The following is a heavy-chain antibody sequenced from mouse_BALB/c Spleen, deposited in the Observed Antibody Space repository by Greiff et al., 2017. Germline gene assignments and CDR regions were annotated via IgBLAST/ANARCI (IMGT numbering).Heavy chain of an antibody. D-gene: IGHD1-3*01. CDR3: ARSDNIAAGAMDY. V-gene: IGHV5-17*02. J-gene: IGHJ4*01. CDR1: GFTFSSFG. Sequence: EVQLVESGGGLVQPGGSRKLSCAASGFTFSSFGMHWVRQAPEKGLEWVGDISSGSSTIYYADTVKGRFTISRDNPKNTLFLQMTSLRSEDTAMYYCARSDNIAAGAMDYWGQGTSVTVSS. CDR2: ISSGSSTI.